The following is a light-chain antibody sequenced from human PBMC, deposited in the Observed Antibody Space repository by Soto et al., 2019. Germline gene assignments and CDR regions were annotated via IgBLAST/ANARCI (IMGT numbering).Light chain of an antibody. CDR1: SSNIGSNA. CDR3: ASWDDSLNGWV. J-gene: IGLJ3*02. Sequence: QSVLTQPPSASEPPGQRVTLSCSGSSSNIGSNAVTWYQQLPGTAPKLLIYTNNQRPSGVPNRFSGSKSGTSASLAISGLQSEDEADYYCASWDDSLNGWVFGGGTKLTVL. V-gene: IGLV1-44*01. CDR2: TNN.